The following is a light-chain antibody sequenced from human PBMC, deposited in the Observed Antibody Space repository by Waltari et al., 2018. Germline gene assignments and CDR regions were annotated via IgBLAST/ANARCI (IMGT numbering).Light chain of an antibody. CDR1: SSNIGRNA. CDR3: ATWDDTLNGVI. Sequence: QSVVAQSPSASGTPGQRVTISCSGSSSNIGRNAVNWYQQLPGTAPTLVIYSNRKRPSGVPDRFSGSKSGTSASLAINGLQSDDEARYYCATWDDTLNGVIFGGGTELTVL. V-gene: IGLV1-44*01. CDR2: SNR. J-gene: IGLJ2*01.